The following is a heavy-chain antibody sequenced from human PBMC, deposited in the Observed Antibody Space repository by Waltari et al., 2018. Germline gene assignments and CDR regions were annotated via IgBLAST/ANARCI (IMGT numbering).Heavy chain of an antibody. Sequence: QVQLQQWGAGLLKPSATLSLTCAVYGGSFSGYYWSWIRQPPGKGLEWIGEINHSGSTNYNPSLKSRVTISVDTSKNQFSLKLSSVTAADTAVYYCAREKVDYGARRPFDYWGQGTLVTVSS. D-gene: IGHD4-17*01. CDR2: INHSGST. J-gene: IGHJ4*02. V-gene: IGHV4-34*01. CDR3: AREKVDYGARRPFDY. CDR1: GGSFSGYY.